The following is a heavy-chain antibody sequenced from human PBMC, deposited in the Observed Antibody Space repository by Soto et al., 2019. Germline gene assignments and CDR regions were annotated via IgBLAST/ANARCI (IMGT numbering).Heavy chain of an antibody. CDR1: GFTFSSYG. Sequence: QVQLVESGGGVVQPGRSLRLSCAASGFTFSSYGMHWVRQAPGKGLEWVAVISYDGSNKYYADSVKGRFTISRDNSKNTVYLQMNSLRAEDTAVYYCVRTYYYGSCSYGYNWFDPWGQGTLVTVSS. V-gene: IGHV3-30*03. CDR2: ISYDGSNK. J-gene: IGHJ5*02. D-gene: IGHD3-10*01. CDR3: VRTYYYGSCSYGYNWFDP.